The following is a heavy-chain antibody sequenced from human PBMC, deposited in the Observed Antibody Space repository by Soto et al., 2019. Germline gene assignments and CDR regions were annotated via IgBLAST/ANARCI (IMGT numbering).Heavy chain of an antibody. V-gene: IGHV3-15*07. D-gene: IGHD3-22*01. Sequence: EVQLVESGGGLVKPGGSLRLSCAASGFTFSNAWMNWVRQAPGKGLVWVGRIKSKTDGGTTDYAAPVKGRFTISRDDSKNTLYLQMNSLKTEDTAVYYCTSDYYDSSGYKDWGQGTLVTVSS. J-gene: IGHJ4*02. CDR1: GFTFSNAW. CDR2: IKSKTDGGTT. CDR3: TSDYYDSSGYKD.